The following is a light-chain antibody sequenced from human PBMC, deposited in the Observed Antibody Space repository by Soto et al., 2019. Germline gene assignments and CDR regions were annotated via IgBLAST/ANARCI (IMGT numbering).Light chain of an antibody. CDR2: GAS. CDR3: QQYNDWPLPT. Sequence: EIVMTQSPATLFVSPGERVTLSCRASHSVFTNLAWYQHKPGQAPRLLIYGASTRAAGIPARFSGGGSGTGFTLTISSLQSEDFAFYYCQQYNDWPLPTFGGGTKVEIK. V-gene: IGKV3-15*01. CDR1: HSVFTN. J-gene: IGKJ4*01.